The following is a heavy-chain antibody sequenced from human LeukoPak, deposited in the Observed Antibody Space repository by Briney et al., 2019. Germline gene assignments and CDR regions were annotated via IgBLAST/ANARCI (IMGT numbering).Heavy chain of an antibody. Sequence: SETLSLTCAVYGGSFSGYYWSWIRQPPGKGLEWIGEINHSGSTNYNPSLKSRVTISVDTSKNQFSLKLSSVTAADTAVYYCARAYCSGGSCYEGSNWFDPWGQGTLVTVSS. V-gene: IGHV4-34*01. D-gene: IGHD2-15*01. J-gene: IGHJ5*02. CDR2: INHSGST. CDR1: GGSFSGYY. CDR3: ARAYCSGGSCYEGSNWFDP.